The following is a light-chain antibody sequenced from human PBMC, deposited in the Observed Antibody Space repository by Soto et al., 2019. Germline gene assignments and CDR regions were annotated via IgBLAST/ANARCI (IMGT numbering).Light chain of an antibody. J-gene: IGLJ3*02. Sequence: QSALTQPASVSGSPGQSITISCTGTISDVGSYDLVSWYQQHPGKAPKLMIYEGSKRPSGVSSRFSGYKSGNTASLTISGLQAEDEADYYCCSYAGSSTSWVFCGGTKLTVL. CDR1: ISDVGSYDL. V-gene: IGLV2-23*01. CDR2: EGS. CDR3: CSYAGSSTSWV.